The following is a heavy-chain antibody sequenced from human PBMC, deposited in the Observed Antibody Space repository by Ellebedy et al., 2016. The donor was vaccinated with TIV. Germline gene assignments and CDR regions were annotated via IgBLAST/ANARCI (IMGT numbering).Heavy chain of an antibody. Sequence: GESLKISCTASGFIVSTNHMSWVRQAPGKGLEWVGGYTNYADSVKGRFTISTHNSRNTLYLQMTNLRTEDTAVYYCARDRLTHGFMVRAKSWFDPWGQGTLVTVSS. V-gene: IGHV3-53*04. CDR1: GFIVSTNH. CDR2: GYT. J-gene: IGHJ5*02. CDR3: ARDRLTHGFMVRAKSWFDP. D-gene: IGHD3-10*01.